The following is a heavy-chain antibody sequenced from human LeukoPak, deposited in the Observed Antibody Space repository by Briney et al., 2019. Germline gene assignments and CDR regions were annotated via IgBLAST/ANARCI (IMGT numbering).Heavy chain of an antibody. CDR2: IIPILGIA. Sequence: VASVKVSCKASGGTFSSYTISWVRQAPGQGLEWMGRIIPILGIANYAQKFQGRVTITADKSTSTAYMELSSLGSEDTAVYYCAREKSSHCCYYFDYWGQGTLVTVSS. CDR1: GGTFSSYT. J-gene: IGHJ4*02. V-gene: IGHV1-69*04. CDR3: AREKSSHCCYYFDY. D-gene: IGHD2-21*02.